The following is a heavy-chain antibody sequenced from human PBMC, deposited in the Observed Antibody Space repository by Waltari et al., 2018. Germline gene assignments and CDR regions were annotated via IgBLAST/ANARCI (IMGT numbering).Heavy chain of an antibody. V-gene: IGHV4-30-4*08. CDR2: IYYSGGT. D-gene: IGHD2-2*01. Sequence: QVQLQESGPGLVKPSQTLSLTCTVSGGSISSGDYYWSWIRQPPGKGLEWIGYIYYSGGTYYNPSLKSRVTISVDTSKNQFSLKLSSVTAADTAVYYCARAIVVVPAAMLVHFDPWGQGTLVTVSS. CDR1: GGSISSGDYY. CDR3: ARAIVVVPAAMLVHFDP. J-gene: IGHJ5*02.